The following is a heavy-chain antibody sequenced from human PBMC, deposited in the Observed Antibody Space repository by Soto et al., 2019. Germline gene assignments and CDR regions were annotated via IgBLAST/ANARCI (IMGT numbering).Heavy chain of an antibody. Sequence: SETLSLTCAVYGGSFSGYYWSWIRQPPGKGLEWIGEINNSGSTNYNPSLKSRVAISIDTSKNQFSLKLSSVTAADTAVVYCARVTRGSFENCGQGTLVTVSS. V-gene: IGHV4-34*01. D-gene: IGHD1-26*01. CDR1: GGSFSGYY. J-gene: IGHJ4*02. CDR2: INNSGST. CDR3: ARVTRGSFEN.